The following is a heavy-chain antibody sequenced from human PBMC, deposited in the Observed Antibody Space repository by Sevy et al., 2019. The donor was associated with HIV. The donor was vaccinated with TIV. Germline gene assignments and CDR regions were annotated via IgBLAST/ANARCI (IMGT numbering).Heavy chain of an antibody. V-gene: IGHV4-39*02. CDR3: ARERDTAMVYFDY. CDR2: IYYSGST. CDR1: GGSISSSSYY. Sequence: SETLSLTCTVSGGSISSSSYYWGWIRQPPGKGLEWIGSIYYSGSTYYNPSLKSRVTISVDTSKNQVSLKLSSVTAADTAVYYCARERDTAMVYFDYWGQGTLVTVSS. J-gene: IGHJ4*02. D-gene: IGHD5-18*01.